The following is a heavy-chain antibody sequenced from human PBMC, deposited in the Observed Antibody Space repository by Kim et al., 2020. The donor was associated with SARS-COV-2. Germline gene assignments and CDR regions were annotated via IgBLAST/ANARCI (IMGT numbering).Heavy chain of an antibody. CDR3: ASAGLVGDNWFDP. CDR2: INPSGGST. CDR1: GYTFTSYY. J-gene: IGHJ5*02. V-gene: IGHV1-46*01. D-gene: IGHD2-15*01. Sequence: ASVKVSCKASGYTFTSYYMHWVRQAPGQGLEWMGIINPSGGSTSYAQKFQGRVTMTRDTSTRTVYMELSSLRSEDTAVYYCASAGLVGDNWFDPWGQGTLVTVSS.